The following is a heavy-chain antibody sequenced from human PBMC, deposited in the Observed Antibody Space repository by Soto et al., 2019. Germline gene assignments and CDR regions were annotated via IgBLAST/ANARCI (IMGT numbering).Heavy chain of an antibody. CDR3: ARRRITMIVVVFDAFDI. D-gene: IGHD3-22*01. V-gene: IGHV3-53*01. CDR1: GFTVSSNY. Sequence: PGGSLRLSCAASGFTVSSNYMSWVRQAPGKGLEWVSVIYSGGSTYYADSVKGRFNISRDNSKNTMYLQMKSLRAEDTALYYCARRRITMIVVVFDAFDIWGQGTMVTVSS. CDR2: IYSGGST. J-gene: IGHJ3*02.